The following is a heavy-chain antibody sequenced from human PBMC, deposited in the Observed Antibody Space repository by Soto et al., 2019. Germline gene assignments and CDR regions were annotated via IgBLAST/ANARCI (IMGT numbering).Heavy chain of an antibody. V-gene: IGHV3-11*01. CDR2: ISSSGTTI. CDR3: ANGSVWGSYRTAMDV. CDR1: GFTFNDYY. J-gene: IGHJ6*02. Sequence: QGQLGESGGGLAKPGGSLRLSCAASGFTFNDYYMSWIRQAPGKGLEWVSYISSSGTTIYYADSVKGRFTISRDNARNSLFLQMSSLRAADTAAYYCANGSVWGSYRTAMDVWGHGTTVIVAS. D-gene: IGHD3-16*02.